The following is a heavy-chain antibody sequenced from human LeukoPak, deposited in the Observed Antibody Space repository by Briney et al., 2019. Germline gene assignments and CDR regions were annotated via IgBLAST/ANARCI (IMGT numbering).Heavy chain of an antibody. V-gene: IGHV4-39*01. D-gene: IGHD3-10*01. CDR3: ARQAVRANDAFDT. CDR1: GGSISNSGYF. CDR2: IFYSGNP. Sequence: SETLSLTCTVSGGSISNSGYFWVWIRQPPGKRLEWIGSIFYSGNPYYNPSLKSRVTISVDTSKNQFSLKLSSVTAADTAVYYCARQAVRANDAFDTWGQGTMVTVSS. J-gene: IGHJ3*02.